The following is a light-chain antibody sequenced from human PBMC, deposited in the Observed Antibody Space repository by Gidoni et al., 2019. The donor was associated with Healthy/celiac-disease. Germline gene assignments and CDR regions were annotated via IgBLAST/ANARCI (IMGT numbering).Light chain of an antibody. Sequence: SYELTQPTAVTVSPGHTASITCSGDQLGDKSACWYQQKPGQSPVLVIYQDSKRPSVIPERFAGSNSGNTATLTISGTQAMDEADYYCQAWDSSTVVFGGGTKLTVL. CDR3: QAWDSSTVV. J-gene: IGLJ2*01. V-gene: IGLV3-1*01. CDR2: QDS. CDR1: QLGDKS.